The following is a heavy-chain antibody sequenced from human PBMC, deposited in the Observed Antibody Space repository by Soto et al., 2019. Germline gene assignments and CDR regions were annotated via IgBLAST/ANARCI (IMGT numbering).Heavy chain of an antibody. CDR1: GFIFSSYA. CDR3: AKGPEEALSNYGGSFDY. D-gene: IGHD3-16*01. J-gene: IGHJ4*02. V-gene: IGHV3-23*01. Sequence: GGSLRLSCTISGFIFSSYAMSWVRRAPGKGLEWVSGISGSGSRTYSADSVKGRFTISRDNSKNTLYLQMSSLRADDTALYYCAKGPEEALSNYGGSFDYWGQGTLVTVSS. CDR2: ISGSGSRT.